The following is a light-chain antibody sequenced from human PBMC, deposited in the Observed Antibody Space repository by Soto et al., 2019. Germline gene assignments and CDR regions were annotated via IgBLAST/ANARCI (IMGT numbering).Light chain of an antibody. CDR2: DAS. CDR1: QSVSSY. CDR3: QQRSNWPPT. V-gene: IGKV3-11*01. J-gene: IGKJ3*01. Sequence: EIVLTQSPATLSLSPGERATLSRRASQSVSSYLAWYQQKPCQAPRLLIYDASNRATGIPARFSGSGSGTDFTLTISSLEPEDFAVYYCQQRSNWPPTFGPGTKVDIK.